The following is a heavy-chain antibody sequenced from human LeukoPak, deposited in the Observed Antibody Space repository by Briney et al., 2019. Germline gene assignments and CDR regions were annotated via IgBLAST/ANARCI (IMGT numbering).Heavy chain of an antibody. CDR1: GFTFGSYS. J-gene: IGHJ3*02. D-gene: IGHD2-15*01. CDR3: ARDQQDIVVVVAATHAFDI. V-gene: IGHV3-48*02. CDR2: ISSSSSTI. Sequence: GGSLRLSCAASGFTFGSYSMDWVRQAPGKGLEWVSYISSSSSTIYYADSVKGRFTISRDNAKNSLYLQMNSLRDEDTAVYYCARDQQDIVVVVAATHAFDIWGQGTMVTVSS.